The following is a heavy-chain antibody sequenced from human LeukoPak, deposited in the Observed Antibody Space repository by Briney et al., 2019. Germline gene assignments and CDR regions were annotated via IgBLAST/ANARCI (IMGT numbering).Heavy chain of an antibody. CDR1: GGSISSGGYY. Sequence: PSETLSLTCTVSGGSISSGGYYWSWIRQHPGKGLEWIGFIYYSGSTYYNPSLKSRVTFSADTSKNQFSLKLSSVNAADTAVYYCARAVYDYIWGSYRFDYWGQGTLVTVSS. CDR3: ARAVYDYIWGSYRFDY. J-gene: IGHJ4*02. D-gene: IGHD3-16*02. CDR2: IYYSGST. V-gene: IGHV4-31*03.